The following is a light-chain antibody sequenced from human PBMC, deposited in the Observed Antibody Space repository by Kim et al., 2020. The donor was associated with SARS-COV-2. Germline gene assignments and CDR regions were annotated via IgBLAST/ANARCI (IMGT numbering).Light chain of an antibody. V-gene: IGKV1-33*01. CDR2: DAS. CDR1: QDISNY. J-gene: IGKJ4*01. Sequence: DIQMTQSPSSLSASVGDRVTITCQASQDISNYLNWYQQKPGKAPELLIYDASNLETGVPSRFSGSGSGTDFTFTISSLQPEDIATYYCQHYDNLPLTFGGGTKLEI. CDR3: QHYDNLPLT.